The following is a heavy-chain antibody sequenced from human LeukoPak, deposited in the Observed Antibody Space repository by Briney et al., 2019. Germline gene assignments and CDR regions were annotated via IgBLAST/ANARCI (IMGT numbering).Heavy chain of an antibody. CDR3: ARGSGSGSRYWGGYYYYYYMDV. J-gene: IGHJ6*03. CDR2: INPNSGGT. V-gene: IGHV1-2*02. Sequence: ASVKVSCKASGGTFSSYAISWVRQAPGQGLEWMGWINPNSGGTNYAQKFQGRVTMTRDTSISTAYMELSRLRSDDTAVYYCARGSGSGSRYWGGYYYYYYMDVWGKGTTVTVSS. D-gene: IGHD3-10*01. CDR1: GGTFSSYA.